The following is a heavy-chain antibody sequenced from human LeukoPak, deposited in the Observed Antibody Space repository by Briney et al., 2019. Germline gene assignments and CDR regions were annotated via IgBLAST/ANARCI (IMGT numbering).Heavy chain of an antibody. V-gene: IGHV4-39*07. CDR2: IYYSGST. J-gene: IGHJ5*02. D-gene: IGHD6-13*01. Sequence: SETLSLTCTVSGGSISSSSYYWGWIRQPPGKGLEWIGSIYYSGSTYYNPSLKSRVTISVDTSKNQFSLKLSSVTAADTAVYYCARRIAAAVRRAPRNWFDPWGQGTLVTVSS. CDR3: ARRIAAAVRRAPRNWFDP. CDR1: GGSISSSSYY.